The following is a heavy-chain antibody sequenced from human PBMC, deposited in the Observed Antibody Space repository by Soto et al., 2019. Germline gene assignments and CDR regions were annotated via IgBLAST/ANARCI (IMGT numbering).Heavy chain of an antibody. D-gene: IGHD3-10*01. V-gene: IGHV4-39*01. J-gene: IGHJ6*02. CDR3: ARIPYYYYGSVSYGAPYYGMDV. CDR1: GGSISSSSYY. Sequence: SETLSLTCTVSGGSISSSSYYWGWIRQPPGKGLEWIGSIYYSGSTYYNPSLKSRVTISVDTSKNQFSLKLSSVTAADTAVYYCARIPYYYYGSVSYGAPYYGMDVWGQGTTVTVSS. CDR2: IYYSGST.